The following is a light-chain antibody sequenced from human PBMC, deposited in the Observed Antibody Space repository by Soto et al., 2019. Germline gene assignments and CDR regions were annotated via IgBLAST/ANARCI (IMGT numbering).Light chain of an antibody. CDR2: AAS. V-gene: IGKV1-27*01. CDR3: QKYNSAPQT. Sequence: DIQMTQSPSSLSASVGDRVTITCRASQGISNYLAWYQQTPGKVPKLLIYAASTLQSGVPSRFSGSGSGTDFTLTISSLQPEDVATYYFQKYNSAPQTIGQGTQVEIK. CDR1: QGISNY. J-gene: IGKJ1*01.